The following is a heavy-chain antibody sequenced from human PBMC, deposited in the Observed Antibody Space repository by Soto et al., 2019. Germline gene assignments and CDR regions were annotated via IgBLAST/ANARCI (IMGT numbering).Heavy chain of an antibody. D-gene: IGHD6-13*01. V-gene: IGHV3-30*18. Sequence: QVQLVESGGGVVQPGRSLRLSCAASGFTFSSYGMHWVRQAPGKGLEWVAVISYDGSNKFYADSVKGRFTISRDNSKNTLSLQMNSLRAEDTAVYYCAKLGSADESAAGTLLDNWGQGTLVTVSS. CDR1: GFTFSSYG. J-gene: IGHJ4*02. CDR2: ISYDGSNK. CDR3: AKLGSADESAAGTLLDN.